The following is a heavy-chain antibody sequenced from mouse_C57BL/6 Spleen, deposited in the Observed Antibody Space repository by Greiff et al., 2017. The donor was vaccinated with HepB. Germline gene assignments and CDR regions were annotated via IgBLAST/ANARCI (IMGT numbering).Heavy chain of an antibody. J-gene: IGHJ4*01. Sequence: EVQGVESGGGLVKPGGSLKLSCAASGFTFSDYGMHWVRQAPEKGLEWVAYISSCSSTIYYADTVKGRFTISRDNAKNTLFLQMTSLRSEDTDMYYCASGRYYDGNYDYAMDYWGQGTSVTVSS. D-gene: IGHD2-1*01. CDR1: GFTFSDYG. CDR3: ASGRYYDGNYDYAMDY. CDR2: ISSCSSTI. V-gene: IGHV5-17*01.